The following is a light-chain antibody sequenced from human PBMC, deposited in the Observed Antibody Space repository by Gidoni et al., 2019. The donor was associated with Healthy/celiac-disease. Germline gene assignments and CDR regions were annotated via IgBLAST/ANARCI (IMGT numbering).Light chain of an antibody. J-gene: IGKJ4*01. Sequence: EIVLTQSPATLSLSPGERATLSYRASQSVSSYLAWYQQKPGQAPRLLIYDASNRATGIPARFSGSGSGTDFTLTISSLEPEDFAVYYCQQRSNWPRVTFGGXTKVEIK. CDR2: DAS. CDR1: QSVSSY. CDR3: QQRSNWPRVT. V-gene: IGKV3-11*01.